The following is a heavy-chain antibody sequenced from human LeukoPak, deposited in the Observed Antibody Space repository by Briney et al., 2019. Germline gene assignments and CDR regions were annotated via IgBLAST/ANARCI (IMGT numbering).Heavy chain of an antibody. CDR1: GFTFSSYA. CDR2: IGYDESKK. V-gene: IGHV3-30*04. CDR3: ARDRGAGWLQLGRDY. D-gene: IGHD5-24*01. J-gene: IGHJ4*02. Sequence: PGGSLRLSCAASGFTFSSYAMSWVRQAPGKGLEWVAFIGYDESKKYYAESVKGRFTISRDNAKNSLYLQMNSLRAEDTAVYYCARDRGAGWLQLGRDYWGQGTLVTVSS.